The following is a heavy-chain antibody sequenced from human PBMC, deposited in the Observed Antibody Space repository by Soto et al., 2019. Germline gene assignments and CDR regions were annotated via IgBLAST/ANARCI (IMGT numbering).Heavy chain of an antibody. J-gene: IGHJ6*02. CDR1: GYGFTSYW. CDR2: IDPSDSYT. Sequence: PGESLKISCKGSGYGFTSYWISWVLQMPWKGLEWMGRIDPSDSYTNYSPSFQGHVTISADKSISTAYLQWSSLKASDTAMYYCARHIAAAGITGSKTEETNYYYYYGMDVSGQGTTVTVSS. V-gene: IGHV5-10-1*01. CDR3: ARHIAAAGITGSKTEETNYYYYYGMDV. D-gene: IGHD6-13*01.